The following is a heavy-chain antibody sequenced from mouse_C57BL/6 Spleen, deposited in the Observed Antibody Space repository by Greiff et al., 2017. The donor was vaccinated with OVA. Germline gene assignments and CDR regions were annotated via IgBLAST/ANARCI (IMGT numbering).Heavy chain of an antibody. CDR2: INPSNGGT. J-gene: IGHJ1*03. V-gene: IGHV1-53*01. D-gene: IGHD1-1*01. CDR1: GYTFTSYW. Sequence: QVHVKQPGTELVKPGASVKLSCKASGYTFTSYWMHWVKQRPGQGLEWIGNINPSNGGTNYNEKFKSKATLTVDKSSSTAYMQLSSLTSEDSAVYYCARSGSDYYYGSSPYWYFDVWGTGTTVTVSS. CDR3: ARSGSDYYYGSSPYWYFDV.